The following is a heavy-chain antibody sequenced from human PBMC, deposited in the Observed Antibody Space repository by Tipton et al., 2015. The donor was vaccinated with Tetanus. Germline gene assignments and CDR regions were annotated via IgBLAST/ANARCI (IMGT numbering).Heavy chain of an antibody. CDR1: GGTFGSYA. CDR3: ARGPTVTTAHYYYGMDV. CDR2: INPSGGST. D-gene: IGHD4-11*01. J-gene: IGHJ6*02. V-gene: IGHV1-46*01. Sequence: QLVQSGAEVKKPGSSVRLSCEASGGTFGSYAVNWVRQAPGQGLEWMGIINPSGGSTSYAQKFQGRVTMTRDTSTSTVYMELSSLRSEDTAVYYCARGPTVTTAHYYYGMDVWGQGTTVTVSS.